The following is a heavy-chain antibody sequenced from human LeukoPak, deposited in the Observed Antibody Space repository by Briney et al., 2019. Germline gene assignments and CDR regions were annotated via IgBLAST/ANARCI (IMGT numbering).Heavy chain of an antibody. CDR2: ISGSGGST. CDR3: AKDQGLWFGELSGFDY. CDR1: GFTFSSYA. J-gene: IGHJ4*02. V-gene: IGHV3-23*01. D-gene: IGHD3-10*01. Sequence: GRSLRLSCAASGFTFSSYAMSWVRQAPGKGLEWVSAISGSGGSTYYADSVKGRFTISRDNSKNTLYLQMNSLRAEDTAVYYCAKDQGLWFGELSGFDYWGQGTLVTVSS.